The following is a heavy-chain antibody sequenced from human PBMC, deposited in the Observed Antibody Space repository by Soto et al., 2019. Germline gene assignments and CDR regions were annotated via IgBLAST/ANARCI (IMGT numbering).Heavy chain of an antibody. D-gene: IGHD3-3*01. V-gene: IGHV4-4*07. J-gene: IGHJ6*02. CDR3: AKQPYYDFWSGYNYGMDV. Sequence: SETLSLTCTVSGGSISSYYWSWIRQPAGKGLEWIGRIYTSGSTNYNPSLKSRVTMSVDTSKNQFSLKLSSVTAADTAVYYCAKQPYYDFWSGYNYGMDVWGQGTTVTVSS. CDR2: IYTSGST. CDR1: GGSISSYY.